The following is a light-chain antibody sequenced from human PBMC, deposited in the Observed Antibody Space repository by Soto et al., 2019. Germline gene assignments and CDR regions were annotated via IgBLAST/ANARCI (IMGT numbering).Light chain of an antibody. CDR3: QQYGSTPRT. CDR2: GAS. CDR1: QSVSSSN. V-gene: IGKV3-20*01. Sequence: EIVLTQSPGTLSLSPGERATLSCRASQSVSSSNLAWYQQKPGQAPRLLIYGASSRVTGIPDRFSGSGSGTDFTLTISRLESEDFAVYYCQQYGSTPRTFGQGTKVEIK. J-gene: IGKJ1*01.